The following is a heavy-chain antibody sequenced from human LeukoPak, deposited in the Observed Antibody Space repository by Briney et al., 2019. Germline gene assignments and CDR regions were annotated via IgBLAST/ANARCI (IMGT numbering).Heavy chain of an antibody. Sequence: PGEPLRLSCAASGFTVITNDMTWVRQAPGKGLEWVSVLYSDGNTKYADSVQGRFTISRDNSKNTLYLEMNSLSPDDTAVYYCARGVGPLAANTLAYWGQGTLVTVSS. CDR3: ARGVGPLAANTLAY. J-gene: IGHJ4*02. V-gene: IGHV3-53*01. CDR1: GFTVITND. D-gene: IGHD3-16*01. CDR2: LYSDGNT.